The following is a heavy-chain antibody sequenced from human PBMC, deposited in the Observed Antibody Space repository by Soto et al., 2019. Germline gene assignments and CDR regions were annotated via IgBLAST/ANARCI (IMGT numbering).Heavy chain of an antibody. V-gene: IGHV4-59*01. CDR1: GNSISSYF. CDR2: IYDSGDT. J-gene: IGHJ3*01. D-gene: IGHD2-2*01. Sequence: QLQLQDAGPGLVKPSKTLSLTGNASGNSISSYFRTWFRQPPGKGLEWIGFIYDSGDTKYNPSLESRATISLDTSKSQFSLKLRSVTAADTAMYYCVSSRSAIYGDAFDVWGRGSMVTVSS. CDR3: VSSRSAIYGDAFDV.